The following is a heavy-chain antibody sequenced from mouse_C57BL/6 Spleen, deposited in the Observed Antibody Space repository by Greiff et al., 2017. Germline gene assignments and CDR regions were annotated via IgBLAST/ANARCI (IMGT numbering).Heavy chain of an antibody. CDR3: ARGNYDYDYFDY. D-gene: IGHD2-4*01. J-gene: IGHJ2*01. V-gene: IGHV1-72*01. Sequence: QVQLQQSGAELVKPGASVQLSCKASGYTFPSYWMHWVKQRPGRGLEWIGRFDPNSGGTKYNEKFKSKATLTVDKPSRTASMTLSSLTSEDSAVYDCARGNYDYDYFDYWGQGTTLTVSS. CDR2: FDPNSGGT. CDR1: GYTFPSYW.